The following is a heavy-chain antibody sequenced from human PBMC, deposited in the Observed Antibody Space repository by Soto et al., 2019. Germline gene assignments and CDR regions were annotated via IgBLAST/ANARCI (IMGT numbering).Heavy chain of an antibody. D-gene: IGHD4-4*01. J-gene: IGHJ5*02. V-gene: IGHV4-34*01. CDR3: ARGPAHRNYGWIHP. CDR1: GGSFSGYY. CDR2: INHSGST. Sequence: SETLSLTCAVYGGSFSGYYWSWIRQPPGKGLEWIGEINHSGSTNYNPSLKSRVTISVDTSKNQFSLKLSSVTAADTAVYYCARGPAHRNYGWIHPWGQGTLVTVSS.